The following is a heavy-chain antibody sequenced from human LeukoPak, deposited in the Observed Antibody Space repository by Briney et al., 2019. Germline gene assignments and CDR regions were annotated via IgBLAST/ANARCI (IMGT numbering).Heavy chain of an antibody. V-gene: IGHV4-30-4*08. D-gene: IGHD5-18*01. CDR1: GGSVNSGAYY. J-gene: IGHJ4*02. CDR3: ASYTAMVKIDY. Sequence: SETLSLTCTVSGGSVNSGAYYWSWIRQPPGKGLEWIGNIYSSGSAYYNPSLKSRVTMSVDTSKNQFSLKLSSVTAADTAVYYCASYTAMVKIDYWGQGTLVTVSS. CDR2: IYSSGSA.